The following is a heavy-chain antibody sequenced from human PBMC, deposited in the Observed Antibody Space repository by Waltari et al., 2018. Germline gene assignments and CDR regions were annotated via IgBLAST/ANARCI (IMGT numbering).Heavy chain of an antibody. J-gene: IGHJ5*02. D-gene: IGHD3-10*01. CDR2: AWFDGVKT. V-gene: IGHV3-33*06. CDR1: GFSLSNFG. Sequence: QVQLVESGGGVVQPGMSLRLSCAASGFSLSNFGMHWVRQVPGKGLVWGALAWFDGVKTYYADSVRGRFTISRDNSKNTLYLDIKNLRVDDTAIYYCAKDAFGNTYLDHWGQGTLVTVSS. CDR3: AKDAFGNTYLDH.